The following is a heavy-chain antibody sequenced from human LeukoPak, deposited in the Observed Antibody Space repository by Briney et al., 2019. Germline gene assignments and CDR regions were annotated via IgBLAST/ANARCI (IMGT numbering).Heavy chain of an antibody. CDR3: ARFPETTTYYYYYMDV. D-gene: IGHD4-11*01. CDR2: INPNSGGT. Sequence: ASAKVSCKASGYTFTGYYMHWVRQAPGQGREWMGWINPNSGGTNNAQKFQGRVTMTRDTSISTAYMELSRLRSDDTAVYYCARFPETTTYYYYYMDVWGKGTTVTVSS. J-gene: IGHJ6*03. V-gene: IGHV1-2*02. CDR1: GYTFTGYY.